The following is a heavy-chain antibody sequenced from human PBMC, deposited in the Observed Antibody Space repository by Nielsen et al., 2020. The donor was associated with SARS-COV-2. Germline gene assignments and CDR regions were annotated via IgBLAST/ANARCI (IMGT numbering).Heavy chain of an antibody. CDR3: ARTLGSYYTDAFDI. D-gene: IGHD3-10*01. CDR1: GYSLSNYW. Sequence: GESLKISCKGSGYSLSNYWIGWVRQMPGKGLEWMGIIYCGDSDSRYSPSFQGQVTISVDKSINTASLQWSSLKASDTAMYYCARTLGSYYTDAFDIWGQGTLVTVSS. J-gene: IGHJ3*02. CDR2: IYCGDSDS. V-gene: IGHV5-51*01.